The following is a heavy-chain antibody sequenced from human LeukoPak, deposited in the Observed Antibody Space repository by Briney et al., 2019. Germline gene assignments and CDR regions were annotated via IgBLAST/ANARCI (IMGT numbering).Heavy chain of an antibody. Sequence: GGSLRLSCAASGFTFSSYGMHWVRQAPGKGLEWVAVIWYDGSNKYYADSVKGRFTISRDNSRNTLYLQMNSLRAEDTAVYYCARVVSGGYSSIDYWGQGTLVTVSS. CDR1: GFTFSSYG. V-gene: IGHV3-33*01. D-gene: IGHD5-18*01. J-gene: IGHJ4*02. CDR3: ARVVSGGYSSIDY. CDR2: IWYDGSNK.